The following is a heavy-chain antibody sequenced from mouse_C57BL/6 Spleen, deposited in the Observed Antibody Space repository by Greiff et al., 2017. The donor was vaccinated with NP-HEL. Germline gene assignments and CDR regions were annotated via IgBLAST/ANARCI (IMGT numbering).Heavy chain of an antibody. CDR2: ISSGGDYI. J-gene: IGHJ1*03. Sequence: DVMLVESGEGLVKPGGSLKLSCAASGFTFSSYAMSWVRPTPEKRLEWVAYISSGGDYIYYADTVKGRFTISRDNARNTLYLQMSRLKSEDTAMYYCTRDQGGGYFDVWGTGTTVTVSS. CDR1: GFTFSSYA. V-gene: IGHV5-9-1*02. CDR3: TRDQGGGYFDV.